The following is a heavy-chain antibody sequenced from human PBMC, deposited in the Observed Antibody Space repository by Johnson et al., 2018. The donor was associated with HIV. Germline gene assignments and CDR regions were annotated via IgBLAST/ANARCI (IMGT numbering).Heavy chain of an antibody. CDR2: IWYDGSEK. D-gene: IGHD3-22*01. J-gene: IGHJ3*02. V-gene: IGHV3-33*01. Sequence: QMLLVESGGGVVQPGRSLRLSCTASGFTFSSYGIHWVRQAPGKGLEWVALIWYDGSEKYYVDSVKGRFTISRDNAKNSLYLQMNSLRAEDTAVYYCARESDSSGYYSDAFDIWGQGTMVTVSS. CDR1: GFTFSSYG. CDR3: ARESDSSGYYSDAFDI.